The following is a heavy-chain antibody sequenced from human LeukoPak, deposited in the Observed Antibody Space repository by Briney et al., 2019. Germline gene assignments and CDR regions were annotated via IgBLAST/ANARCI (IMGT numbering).Heavy chain of an antibody. D-gene: IGHD5-24*01. Sequence: GASVKVSCKASGYTLTGYDINWVRQAPGEGLEWMGRISPSSGGTNYAQSFQGRVTMTRDTSINTAHLELSTLRSDDTAVYYCARDPTVRGYKHFDYWGQGTLVTVSS. V-gene: IGHV1-2*06. CDR1: GYTLTGYD. CDR3: ARDPTVRGYKHFDY. J-gene: IGHJ4*02. CDR2: ISPSSGGT.